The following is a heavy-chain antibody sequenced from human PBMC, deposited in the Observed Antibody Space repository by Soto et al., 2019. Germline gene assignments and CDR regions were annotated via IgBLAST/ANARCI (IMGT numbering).Heavy chain of an antibody. Sequence: GSLRLSCAASGFTFRTYTMSWVRQAPGKGLEWVSGMGGSNDDTYYADSVKGRFTISRDNSKNTLFLQMNSLRAEDTALYYRAKDRVNHNSVWDPFDIWGQGTMVTVSS. V-gene: IGHV3-23*01. CDR1: GFTFRTYT. J-gene: IGHJ3*02. CDR3: AKDRVNHNSVWDPFDI. CDR2: MGGSNDDT. D-gene: IGHD1-20*01.